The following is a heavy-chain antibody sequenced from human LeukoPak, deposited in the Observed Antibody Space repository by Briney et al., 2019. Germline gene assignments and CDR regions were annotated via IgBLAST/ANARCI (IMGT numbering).Heavy chain of an antibody. J-gene: IGHJ3*01. V-gene: IGHV3-48*01. CDR2: ISSSSRSM. CDR3: ARPHSSAWPHAVDS. D-gene: IGHD6-19*01. CDR1: GFTFSTYS. Sequence: PGGSLRLSCAASGFTFSTYSMNWVRQAPGKGLEWVSYISSSSRSMYYADSVKDRFTISRDNSTNTLFLQMNSLRAEDTAVYYSARPHSSAWPHAVDSWGQGTMVAVSS.